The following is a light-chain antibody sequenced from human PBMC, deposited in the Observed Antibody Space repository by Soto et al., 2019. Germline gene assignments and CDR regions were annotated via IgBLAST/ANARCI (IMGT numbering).Light chain of an antibody. CDR3: QQRGDWPLYT. J-gene: IGKJ2*01. Sequence: IVLTQSPATLSLSPGERATLSCRASQSISYNLAWYQQKPGQAPRLLIYDASNRATGVPARFSGSGSGKDFTLSISSLEPEDFAVYYCQQRGDWPLYTFGQGSRLEIK. CDR1: QSISYN. V-gene: IGKV3-11*01. CDR2: DAS.